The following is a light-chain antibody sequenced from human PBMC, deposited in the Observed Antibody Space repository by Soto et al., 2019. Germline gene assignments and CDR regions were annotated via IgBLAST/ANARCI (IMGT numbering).Light chain of an antibody. V-gene: IGKV3-15*01. J-gene: IGKJ1*01. CDR3: QQYNNWPQT. CDR2: GAS. CDR1: HSVSSH. Sequence: IVMTQSPATLSVSPGERVTLSCTASHSVSSHVAWYQQKPGQAPRLLLYGASTRATGIPARFSGSGGGTDFTLTISSLESEDFAVYYCQQYNNWPQTFGQGTKVDIK.